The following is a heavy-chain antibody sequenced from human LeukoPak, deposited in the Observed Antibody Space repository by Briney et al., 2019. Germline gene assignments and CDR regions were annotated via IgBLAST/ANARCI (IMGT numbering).Heavy chain of an antibody. V-gene: IGHV4-4*07. CDR2: IYTTESS. J-gene: IGHJ4*02. CDR1: GVSISSYY. CDR3: AREGVGAVGPFDY. D-gene: IGHD6-13*01. Sequence: SETLSLTCTVPGVSISSYYWSWIRQPAGKGLEWIGRIYTTESSNYNPSLKSRVTMSVDTSKNQFSLNLSSVTAADTAVDYCAREGVGAVGPFDYWGQGSLVTVSS.